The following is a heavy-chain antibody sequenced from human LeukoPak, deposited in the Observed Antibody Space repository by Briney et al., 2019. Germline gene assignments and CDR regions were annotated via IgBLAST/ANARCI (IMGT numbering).Heavy chain of an antibody. V-gene: IGHV4-31*03. CDR2: IYYSGST. CDR3: ARGVSKVRGVAFDY. D-gene: IGHD3-10*01. Sequence: SQTLSLTCTVPGGSISSGGYYWSWIRQHPGKGLEWIGYIYYSGSTYYNPSLKSRVTISVDTSKNQFSLKLSSVTAADTAVYYCARGVSKVRGVAFDYWGQGTLVTVSS. CDR1: GGSISSGGYY. J-gene: IGHJ4*02.